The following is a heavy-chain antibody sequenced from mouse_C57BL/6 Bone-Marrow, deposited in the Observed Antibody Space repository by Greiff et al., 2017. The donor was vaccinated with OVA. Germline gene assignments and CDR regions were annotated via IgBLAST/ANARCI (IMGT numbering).Heavy chain of an antibody. Sequence: EVKLKESGGGLVQPGGSLKLSCAASGFAFSRYWMRWVRRAPGKGLEWIGEINPDSSKINYAPSLKDKFTISRDNAKNTLYLQMRKVRSEDTDRDNCARRVRLDYWGQGTAVTVSA. CDR3: ARRVRLDY. J-gene: IGHJ4*01. V-gene: IGHV4-1*01. CDR1: GFAFSRYW. CDR2: INPDSSKI.